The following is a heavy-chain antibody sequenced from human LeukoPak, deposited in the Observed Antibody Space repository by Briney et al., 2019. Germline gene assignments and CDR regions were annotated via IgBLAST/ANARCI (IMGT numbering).Heavy chain of an antibody. J-gene: IGHJ4*02. CDR3: ARGGSSWYFDY. CDR2: IYYSGST. CDR1: GGSISSGGYS. V-gene: IGHV4-30-4*07. Sequence: SETLSLTCAVSGGSISSGGYSWSWIRQPPGKGLEWIGYIYYSGSTYYNPSLKSRVTISVDTSKNQFSLKLSSVTAADTAVYYCARGGSSWYFDYWGQGTLVTVSS. D-gene: IGHD6-13*01.